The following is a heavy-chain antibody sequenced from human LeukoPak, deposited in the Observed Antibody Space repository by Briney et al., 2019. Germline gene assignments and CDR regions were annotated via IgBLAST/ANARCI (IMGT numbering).Heavy chain of an antibody. J-gene: IGHJ6*02. CDR2: IYYSGST. Sequence: SETLSLTCTVSGGSISSYYWSWIRQPPGKGLEWIGYIYYSGSTNYNPSLKSRVTISVDTSKNQFSLKLSSVTAADTAVYYCARDSGENYGMDVWGQGTTVIVSS. CDR3: ARDSGENYGMDV. D-gene: IGHD3-10*01. CDR1: GGSISSYY. V-gene: IGHV4-59*01.